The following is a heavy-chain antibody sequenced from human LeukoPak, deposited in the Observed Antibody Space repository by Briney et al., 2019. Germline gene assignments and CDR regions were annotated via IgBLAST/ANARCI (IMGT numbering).Heavy chain of an antibody. V-gene: IGHV3-23*01. D-gene: IGHD3/OR15-3a*01. CDR2: ISGSGGST. CDR1: GFTFSSYG. J-gene: IGHJ4*02. CDR3: AKVWTAYSDDYFDY. Sequence: GGSLRLSCAASGFTFSSYGMSWVRQAPGEGLECVSSISGSGGSTNHADSVKGRFTISRDNSKNTLYLQMNSLRAEDTAVYYCAKVWTAYSDDYFDYWGQGTLVTVSS.